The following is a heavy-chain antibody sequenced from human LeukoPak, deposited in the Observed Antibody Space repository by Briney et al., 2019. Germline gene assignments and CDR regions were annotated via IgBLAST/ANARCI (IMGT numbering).Heavy chain of an antibody. CDR2: INHSGST. V-gene: IGHV4-34*01. D-gene: IGHD7-27*01. Sequence: SEALSLTCAVYGGSFSGYYWSWIRQPPGKGLEWIGEINHSGSTNYNPSLKSRVTISVDTSKNQFSLKLSSVTAADTAVYYCARVSNWALWEYWGQGTLVTVSS. CDR3: ARVSNWALWEY. J-gene: IGHJ4*02. CDR1: GGSFSGYY.